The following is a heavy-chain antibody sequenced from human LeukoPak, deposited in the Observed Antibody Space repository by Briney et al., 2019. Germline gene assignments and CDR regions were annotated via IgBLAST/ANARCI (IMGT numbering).Heavy chain of an antibody. V-gene: IGHV3-21*01. D-gene: IGHD3-22*01. J-gene: IGHJ6*02. CDR3: ATQTYYYDSSGYLGHYYYGMDV. Sequence: GGSLRLSCAASGFTFSSYSMNWVRQAPGKGLEWVSSISSSSSYIYYADSVEGRFTISRDNAKNSLYLQMNSLRAEDTAVYYCATQTYYYDSSGYLGHYYYGMDVWGQGTTVTVSS. CDR2: ISSSSSYI. CDR1: GFTFSSYS.